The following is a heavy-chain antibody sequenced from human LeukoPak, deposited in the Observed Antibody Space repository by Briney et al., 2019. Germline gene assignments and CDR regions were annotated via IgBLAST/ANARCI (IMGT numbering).Heavy chain of an antibody. V-gene: IGHV4-31*03. J-gene: IGHJ4*02. CDR3: ARTGYSSGWYVVY. CDR2: IYYSGCT. CDR1: GGSISSGGYY. D-gene: IGHD6-19*01. Sequence: PSQTLSLTCTVSGGSISSGGYYWSWIRQHPGKGLEWIGYIYYSGCTYYNPSLKSRVTISVDTSKNQFSLKLSSVTAADTAVYYCARTGYSSGWYVVYWGQGTLVTVSS.